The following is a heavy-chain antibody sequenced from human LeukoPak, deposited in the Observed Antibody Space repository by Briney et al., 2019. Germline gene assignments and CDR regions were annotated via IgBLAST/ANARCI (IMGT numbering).Heavy chain of an antibody. J-gene: IGHJ4*02. CDR3: AKDKRGGPYGVDY. CDR1: GFAFNSYA. V-gene: IGHV3-23*01. Sequence: PGGSLRLSCAASGFAFNSYAMSWVRQTPGKGLEWVSAISGGGGSTYYADSVKGRFTISRDNSKNTLYLQMNSLRAEDTAVYYCAKDKRGGPYGVDYWGQGTLVTVSS. D-gene: IGHD1-1*01. CDR2: ISGGGGST.